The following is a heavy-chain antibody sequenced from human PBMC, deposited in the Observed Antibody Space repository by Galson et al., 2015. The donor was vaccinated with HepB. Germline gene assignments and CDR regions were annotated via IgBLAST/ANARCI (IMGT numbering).Heavy chain of an antibody. J-gene: IGHJ4*02. CDR2: MSYDGNKK. CDR1: GFTLSSYG. CDR3: ARSGSAMVSSFEY. V-gene: IGHV3-30-3*01. Sequence: SLRLSCAASGFTLSSYGIHWVRQAPGKGLEWVAVMSYDGNKKYYADSVKGRFTIARDNSKNTLYLQMNSLRREDTAVYYCARSGSAMVSSFEYWGQGTLVTVSS. D-gene: IGHD5-18*01.